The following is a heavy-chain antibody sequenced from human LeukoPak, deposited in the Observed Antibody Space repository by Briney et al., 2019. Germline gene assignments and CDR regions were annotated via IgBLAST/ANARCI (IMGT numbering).Heavy chain of an antibody. D-gene: IGHD2-15*01. Sequence: GGSLRLSCAASRFNFRSYWMSWVRQAPGKGLEWVAIIKQDGSERYYVDSVKGRFTISRDNAKNLVYLQLNSLRVEDTAVYYCARDGGPFDSWGQGTLVTVSS. J-gene: IGHJ4*02. V-gene: IGHV3-7*03. CDR2: IKQDGSER. CDR1: RFNFRSYW. CDR3: ARDGGPFDS.